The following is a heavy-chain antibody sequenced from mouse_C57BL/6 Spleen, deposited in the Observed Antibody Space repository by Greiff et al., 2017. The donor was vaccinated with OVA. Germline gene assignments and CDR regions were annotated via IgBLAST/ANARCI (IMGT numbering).Heavy chain of an antibody. V-gene: IGHV6-3*01. CDR2: IRLKSDNYAT. Sequence: DVKLVESGGGLVQPGGSMKLSCVASGFTFSNYWMNWVRQSPEKGLEWVAQIRLKSDNYATHYAESVKGRFTISRDDSKSSVYLQMNNLRAEDTGIYYCTVNYVADVWGTGTTVTVSS. CDR1: GFTFSNYW. CDR3: TVNYVADV. J-gene: IGHJ1*03. D-gene: IGHD2-4*01.